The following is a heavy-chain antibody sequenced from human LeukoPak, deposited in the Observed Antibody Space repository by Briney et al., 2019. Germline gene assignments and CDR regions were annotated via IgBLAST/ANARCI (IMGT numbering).Heavy chain of an antibody. V-gene: IGHV1-46*01. J-gene: IGHJ3*02. D-gene: IGHD3-9*01. CDR3: ARGPYYDILTGRTVEAFDI. Sequence: ASVKVSCKASGYTFTSYYMHWVRQAPGQGLEWMGIINPSGGSTSYAQKFQGRVTMTRDTSTSTVYMELSSLRSEDTAVYYCARGPYYDILTGRTVEAFDIWGQGTMVTVSS. CDR1: GYTFTSYY. CDR2: INPSGGST.